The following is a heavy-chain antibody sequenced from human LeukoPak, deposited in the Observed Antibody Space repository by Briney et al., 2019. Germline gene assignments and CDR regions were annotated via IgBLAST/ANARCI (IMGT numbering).Heavy chain of an antibody. Sequence: PGGSLRLSCAASGFTFSSYSMNWVRQAPGKGLEWVSYISSSGSICYADSVKGRFTISRDNAQNSLYLQMNSLRAEDTAVYYCARDAIFDAFEVWGQGTMVTVSS. V-gene: IGHV3-48*01. J-gene: IGHJ3*01. CDR1: GFTFSSYS. CDR3: ARDAIFDAFEV. CDR2: ISSSGSI.